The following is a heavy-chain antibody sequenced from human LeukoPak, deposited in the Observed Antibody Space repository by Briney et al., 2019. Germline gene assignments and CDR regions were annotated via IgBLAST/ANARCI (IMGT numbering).Heavy chain of an antibody. D-gene: IGHD6-13*01. Sequence: SETLSLTCTVSGGSISTYYWSWIRQPPGKGLEWIGYIYYSGTTIYNPSLKSRVTISVDTSKKKFSLKLNSVTAADTAVYYCARDLGYPGVGEAFDIWGQGTMVTVSS. CDR1: GGSISTYY. CDR2: IYYSGTT. J-gene: IGHJ3*02. CDR3: ARDLGYPGVGEAFDI. V-gene: IGHV4-59*01.